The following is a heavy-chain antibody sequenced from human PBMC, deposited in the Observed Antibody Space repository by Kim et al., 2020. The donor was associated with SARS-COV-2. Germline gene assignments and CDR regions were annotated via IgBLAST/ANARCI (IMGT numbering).Heavy chain of an antibody. D-gene: IGHD3-22*01. Sequence: SETLSLTCTVSGGSISDYYWGWIRQPPGKGLEWLGYVFSSGNTKYNPSLKSRVTISVDISKNQFSLSLNSVTAADTAQYYCARELHYYDTSGPVFDYWGQGTLVIVSS. J-gene: IGHJ4*02. CDR1: GGSISDYY. V-gene: IGHV4-59*01. CDR3: ARELHYYDTSGPVFDY. CDR2: VFSSGNT.